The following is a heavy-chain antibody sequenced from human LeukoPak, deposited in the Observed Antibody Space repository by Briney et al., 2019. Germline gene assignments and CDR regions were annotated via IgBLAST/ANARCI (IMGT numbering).Heavy chain of an antibody. CDR1: GFTFSSYA. V-gene: IGHV3-30*04. CDR3: ARGSRFGVVGRDAFDI. J-gene: IGHJ3*02. CDR2: ISYDGSNK. Sequence: PGGSLRLSCAASGFTFSSYAMHWVRQAPGKGLEWVAVISYDGSNKYYADSVKGRFTISGDNAKNSLYLQVNSLRAEDTAVYYCARGSRFGVVGRDAFDIWGQGTVVTVSS. D-gene: IGHD3-3*01.